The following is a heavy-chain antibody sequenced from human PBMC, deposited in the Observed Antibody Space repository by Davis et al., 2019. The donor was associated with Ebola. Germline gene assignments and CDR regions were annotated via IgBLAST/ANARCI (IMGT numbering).Heavy chain of an antibody. CDR2: ISGSGGST. CDR1: GFTFSSYA. J-gene: IGHJ4*02. D-gene: IGHD3-9*01. V-gene: IGHV3-23*01. Sequence: GESLKISCAASGFTFSSYAMSWVRQAPGKGLEWVSAISGSGGSTYYADSVKGRFTIPRDNSNNTLFLQMNSLRAEDTAVYYCAKGGYFDSLEIDSWGQGTLVTVSS. CDR3: AKGGYFDSLEIDS.